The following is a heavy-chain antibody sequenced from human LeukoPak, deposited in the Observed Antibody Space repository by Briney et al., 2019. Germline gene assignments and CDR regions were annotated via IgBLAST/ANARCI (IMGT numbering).Heavy chain of an antibody. D-gene: IGHD5-18*01. CDR3: ARTTEGGYSYGYFYYYYMDV. CDR1: GGSISSYY. Sequence: SETLSLTCTVSGGSISSYYWSWIRQPPGQGLEWIGYIYYSGSTNYKSSRKSRVTISVDTSKNQFSPKLSSVTAADTAVYYCARTTEGGYSYGYFYYYYMDVWGKGTTVTISS. V-gene: IGHV4-59*01. J-gene: IGHJ6*03. CDR2: IYYSGST.